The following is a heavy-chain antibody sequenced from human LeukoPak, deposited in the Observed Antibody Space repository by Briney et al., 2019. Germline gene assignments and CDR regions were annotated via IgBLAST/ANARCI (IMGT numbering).Heavy chain of an antibody. CDR2: MNPNSGNT. Sequence: ASVKVPCKASGYTFTSFDINWVRQATGQGLEWMGWMNPNSGNTGSAQKFQGRITMTRNTSITTAYMELSSPRSEDTAVYYCARGNKDYGDYARGLSDYWGQGTLVTVSS. J-gene: IGHJ4*02. CDR1: GYTFTSFD. V-gene: IGHV1-8*01. D-gene: IGHD4-17*01. CDR3: ARGNKDYGDYARGLSDY.